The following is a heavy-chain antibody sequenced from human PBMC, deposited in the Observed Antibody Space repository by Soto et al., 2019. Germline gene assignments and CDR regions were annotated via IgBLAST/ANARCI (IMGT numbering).Heavy chain of an antibody. CDR3: ARAPGYSSSQFDY. CDR1: GGTFSSYT. J-gene: IGHJ4*02. D-gene: IGHD6-13*01. CDR2: IIPILGIA. Sequence: QVQLVQSGAEVKKPGSSVKVSCKASGGTFSSYTISWVRQAPGQGLEWMGRIIPILGIANYAQKFQGRVTITADKSTSTAYMELSSLRSEDTAVYYCARAPGYSSSQFDYWGQGTLVTVSS. V-gene: IGHV1-69*02.